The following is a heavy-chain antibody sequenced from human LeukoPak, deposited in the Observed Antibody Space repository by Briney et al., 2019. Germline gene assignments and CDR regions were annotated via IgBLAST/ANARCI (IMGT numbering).Heavy chain of an antibody. D-gene: IGHD3-10*01. CDR2: INPNSGDT. CDR3: ARVRPRIDGSGTSYLRLYYFDY. Sequence: ASVKVSCKASGYTFTGYYMYWVRQAPGQGLEWMGWINPNSGDTNYAQRFQGRVTMTRDTSISTAYMDLSRMTSDDTAVYYCARVRPRIDGSGTSYLRLYYFDYWGQGTLVTVSS. CDR1: GYTFTGYY. J-gene: IGHJ4*02. V-gene: IGHV1-2*02.